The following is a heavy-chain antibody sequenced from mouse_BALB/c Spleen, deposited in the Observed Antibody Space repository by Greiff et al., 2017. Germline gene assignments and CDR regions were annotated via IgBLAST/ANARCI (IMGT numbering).Heavy chain of an antibody. CDR3: ARAYYGYEDYAMDY. CDR2: ISYSGST. CDR1: GYSITSDYA. V-gene: IGHV3-2*02. J-gene: IGHJ4*01. Sequence: EVQLQQSGPGLVKPSQSLSLTCTVTGYSITSDYAWNWIRQFPGNKLEWMGYISYSGSTSYNPSLKSRISITRDTSKNQFFLQLNSVTTEDTATYYCARAYYGYEDYAMDYWGQGTSVTVSS. D-gene: IGHD1-2*01.